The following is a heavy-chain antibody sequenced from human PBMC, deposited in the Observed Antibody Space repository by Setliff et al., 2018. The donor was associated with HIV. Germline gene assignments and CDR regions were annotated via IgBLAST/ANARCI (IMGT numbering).Heavy chain of an antibody. J-gene: IGHJ4*02. CDR1: GFSFSSYS. V-gene: IGHV3-21*01. Sequence: GGSLRLSCAGSGFSFSSYSLNWVRQAPGKGLEWVSSISGSSNYIYYADSLKGRFIVSRDNAKKSLYLQMNSLRVEDTAVYYCARVQGGGYCSGGSCYPFDYWGQGTLVTVSS. CDR3: ARVQGGGYCSGGSCYPFDY. D-gene: IGHD2-15*01. CDR2: ISGSSNYI.